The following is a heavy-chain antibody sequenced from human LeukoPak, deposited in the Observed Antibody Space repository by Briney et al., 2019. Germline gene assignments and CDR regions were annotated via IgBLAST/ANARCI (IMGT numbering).Heavy chain of an antibody. CDR2: INDSGRT. CDR3: ARVEAYSYGSYLFDY. V-gene: IGHV4-34*01. Sequence: PSETLSLSCAVYGGSFSGYYWTWIRQSPGKGLEWIGEINDSGRTSYKPSLRSRVIISVDTSENQFSLKLSSVTAADTAVYFCARVEAYSYGSYLFDYWGQGTQVSVSA. CDR1: GGSFSGYY. D-gene: IGHD5-24*01. J-gene: IGHJ4*02.